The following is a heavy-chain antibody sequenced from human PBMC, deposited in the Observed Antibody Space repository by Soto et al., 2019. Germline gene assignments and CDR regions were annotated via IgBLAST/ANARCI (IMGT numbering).Heavy chain of an antibody. CDR2: IFPRGDT. J-gene: IGHJ4*02. CDR3: ARGGVYYFDY. V-gene: IGHV4-30-2*01. D-gene: IGHD4-17*01. Sequence: SETLSLTCTVSGDSFSSGGFSWSWIRQPPGKGLEWIGYIFPRGDTYYNPSLKSRVAISVDRSKDQFSLRLSSVTAADTAVYYCARGGVYYFDYRGKGTPVTVSS. CDR1: GDSFSSGGFS.